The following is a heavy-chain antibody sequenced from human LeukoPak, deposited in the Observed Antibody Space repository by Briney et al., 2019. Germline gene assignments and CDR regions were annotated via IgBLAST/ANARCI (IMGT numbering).Heavy chain of an antibody. CDR2: IYYSGST. J-gene: IGHJ5*02. CDR1: GGSISSGDYY. V-gene: IGHV4-30-4*01. D-gene: IGHD2-15*01. Sequence: SETLSLTGTVSGGSISSGDYYWSWIRQPPGKGLEWIGYIYYSGSTYYNPSLKSRVTISVDTSKNQFSLKLSSVTAADTAVYYCARGYCSGGSCYSGYNWFDPWGQGTLVTVST. CDR3: ARGYCSGGSCYSGYNWFDP.